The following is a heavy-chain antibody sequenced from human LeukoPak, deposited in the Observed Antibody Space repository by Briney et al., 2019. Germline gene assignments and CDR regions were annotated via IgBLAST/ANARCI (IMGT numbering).Heavy chain of an antibody. CDR1: GGSITSDIFY. D-gene: IGHD4-23*01. CDR3: GKVGGNSNS. J-gene: IGHJ4*02. V-gene: IGHV4-31*03. CDR2: IHNSRGT. Sequence: PSETLSLTCSVSGGSITSDIFYWNWIRQHPGKGLEWIGSIHNSRGTSYNPSLESRLTISVGTSENQFFLKMSSVTAADTAMYYCGKVGGNSNSWGQGILVTVSS.